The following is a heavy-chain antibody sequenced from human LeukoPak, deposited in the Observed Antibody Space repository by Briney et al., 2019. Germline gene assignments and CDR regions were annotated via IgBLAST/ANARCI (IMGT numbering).Heavy chain of an antibody. CDR1: SGSISSRNYY. CDR2: IHYGGST. Sequence: PSETLSLTCTVSSGSISSRNYYWGWIRQPPGKELEWIGSIHYGGSTYYDPALKSPVRISVDTAKNKFCLRLSSVTAADTAVYYCARRSGWMEYYYYGMDVWGKGTTVTVIS. CDR3: ARRSGWMEYYYYGMDV. D-gene: IGHD3-3*01. J-gene: IGHJ6*04. V-gene: IGHV4-39*01.